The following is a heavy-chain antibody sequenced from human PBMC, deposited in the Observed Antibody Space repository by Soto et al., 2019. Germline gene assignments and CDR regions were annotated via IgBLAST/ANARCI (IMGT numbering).Heavy chain of an antibody. CDR1: EFTFRSYW. V-gene: IGHV3-74*01. J-gene: IGHJ3*01. CDR2: ISGDGSST. Sequence: GGSLRLSCAASEFTFRSYWMHWVRQSPGKGLVWVSRISGDGSSTSYADSVKGRFTISRDNAKNTMNLQMDSLRAEDTAVYYCARSLPGTYGAFDLWGQGTMVTVSS. CDR3: ARSLPGTYGAFDL. D-gene: IGHD1-7*01.